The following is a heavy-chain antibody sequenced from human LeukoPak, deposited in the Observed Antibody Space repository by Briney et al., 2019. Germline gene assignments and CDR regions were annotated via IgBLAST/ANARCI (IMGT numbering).Heavy chain of an antibody. CDR2: INPNSGGT. V-gene: IGHV1-2*06. D-gene: IGHD3-22*01. CDR1: GYTFTGYY. CDR3: ARVDYDSSGYYSDY. Sequence: ASVKVSCKASGYTFTGYYMHWVRQAPGQGLEWMGRINPNSGGTNYAQKFRGRVTMTRDTSISTAYMELSRLRSDDTAVYYCARVDYDSSGYYSDYWGQGTLVTVSS. J-gene: IGHJ4*02.